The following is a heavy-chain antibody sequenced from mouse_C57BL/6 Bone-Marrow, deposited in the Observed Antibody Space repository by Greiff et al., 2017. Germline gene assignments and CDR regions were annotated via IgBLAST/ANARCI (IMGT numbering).Heavy chain of an antibody. Sequence: QVQLKQSGPELVKPGASVKISCKASGYSFTSYYIHWVKQRPGQGLEWIGWIYPGSGNTKYNEKFKGKATLTADTSSSTAYMQLSSLTSEDSAVYYCARFYMDYWGQGTSVTVSS. CDR2: IYPGSGNT. J-gene: IGHJ4*01. CDR3: ARFYMDY. CDR1: GYSFTSYY. V-gene: IGHV1-66*01.